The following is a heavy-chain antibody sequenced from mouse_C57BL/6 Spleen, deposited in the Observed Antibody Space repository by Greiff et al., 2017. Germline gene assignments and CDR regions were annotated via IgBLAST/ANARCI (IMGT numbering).Heavy chain of an antibody. V-gene: IGHV5-17*01. CDR3: ARSYSNSYFDD. CDR2: ISSGSSTI. Sequence: EVKLMESGGGLVKPGGSLKLSCAASGFTFSDYGMHWVRQAPEKGLEWVAYISSGSSTIYYADTVKGRVTFTRDNAKNTRFLHMTSLRSDDAAMYYCARSYSNSYFDDWGQGTTLTVSS. D-gene: IGHD2-5*01. J-gene: IGHJ2*01. CDR1: GFTFSDYG.